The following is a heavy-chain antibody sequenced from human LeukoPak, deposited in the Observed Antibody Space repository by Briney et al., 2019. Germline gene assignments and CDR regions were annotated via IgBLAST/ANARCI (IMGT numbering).Heavy chain of an antibody. CDR2: MNPNSGNT. J-gene: IGHJ6*03. CDR1: GYTFTSYD. CDR3: ARGRSQAKGDDYYYYIDV. D-gene: IGHD4/OR15-4a*01. V-gene: IGHV1-8*01. Sequence: ASVKVSCKASGYTFTSYDINWVRQATGQGLEWMGWMNPNSGNTGYAQKFQGRVTMTRNTSISTAYMELSSLRSEDTAVYYCARGRSQAKGDDYYYYIDVWSKGTTVTVSS.